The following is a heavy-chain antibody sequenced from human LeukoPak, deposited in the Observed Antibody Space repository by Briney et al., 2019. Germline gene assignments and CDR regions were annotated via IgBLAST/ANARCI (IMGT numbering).Heavy chain of an antibody. D-gene: IGHD2-2*01. J-gene: IGHJ6*02. CDR1: GYTFTSYD. Sequence: ASVKVSCTASGYTFTSYDINWVRQATGQGLEWMGWMNPNSGNTGYTQKFQGRVTMTRNTSISTAYMELSSLRSEDTAVYYCATRHCSSTSCYYYYGMDVWGQGTTVTVSS. V-gene: IGHV1-8*01. CDR3: ATRHCSSTSCYYYYGMDV. CDR2: MNPNSGNT.